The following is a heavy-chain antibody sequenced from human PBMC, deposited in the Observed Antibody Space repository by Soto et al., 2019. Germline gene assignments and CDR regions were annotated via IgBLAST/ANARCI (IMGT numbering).Heavy chain of an antibody. V-gene: IGHV2-5*02. CDR2: IYWDDDK. D-gene: IGHD4-17*01. CDR1: GFSLSASGVG. J-gene: IGHJ4*02. CDR3: AHEVAGDGAPYDFDN. Sequence: QITLKESGPTLVKPTQTLTLTCTFSGFSLSASGVGVGWIRQPPGKALEWLALIYWDDDKRYSPSLKSRLTITKDTSKNQVVLKVSNVAPVDTATNFCAHEVAGDGAPYDFDNWGQGTLVTVSS.